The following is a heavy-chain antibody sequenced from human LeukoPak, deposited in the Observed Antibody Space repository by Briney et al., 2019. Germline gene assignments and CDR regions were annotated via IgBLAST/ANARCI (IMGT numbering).Heavy chain of an antibody. V-gene: IGHV3-48*01. D-gene: IGHD1-26*01. CDR3: ARDWSNSGSYYRDREEGDDDY. CDR2: ISSSSSTI. Sequence: GGSLRLSCAASGFTFSSYSMNWVRQAPGKGLEWDSYISSSSSTIYYADSVKGRFTISRDNAKNSLYLQMNSLRAEDTAVYYCARDWSNSGSYYRDREEGDDDYWGQGTLVTVSS. CDR1: GFTFSSYS. J-gene: IGHJ4*02.